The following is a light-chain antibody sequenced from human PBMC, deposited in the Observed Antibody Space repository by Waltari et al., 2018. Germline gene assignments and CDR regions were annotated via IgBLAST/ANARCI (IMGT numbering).Light chain of an antibody. CDR1: QSISGY. CDR3: QQSYRTPPRT. Sequence: DIQMTQSPSSLSASVGDRVTITCRESQSISGYLNWYQQKPGKAPKVLIYATSSSQSGGPSRLSGSGSETDYTLTISSLLPDDFATYYCQQSYRTPPRTFGGGTKVEIK. CDR2: ATS. V-gene: IGKV1-39*01. J-gene: IGKJ4*01.